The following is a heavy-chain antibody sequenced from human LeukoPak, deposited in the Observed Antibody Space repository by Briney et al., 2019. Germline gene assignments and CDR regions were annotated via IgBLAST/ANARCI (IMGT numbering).Heavy chain of an antibody. CDR3: ARVGGSGTYAFDI. D-gene: IGHD3-10*01. CDR2: ISSSSSTI. Sequence: GGSLRLSCAASGFTFSSYRMNWVRQAPGMGLEWVSHISSSSSTIYYADSVKGRFTISRDNAKNSLYLQMNSLRDDDTAVYYCARVGGSGTYAFDIWGQGTMVTVSP. J-gene: IGHJ3*02. CDR1: GFTFSSYR. V-gene: IGHV3-48*02.